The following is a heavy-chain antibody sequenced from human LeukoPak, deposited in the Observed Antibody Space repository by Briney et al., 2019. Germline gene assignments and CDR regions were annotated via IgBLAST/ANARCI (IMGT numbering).Heavy chain of an antibody. CDR2: IGGSGGST. CDR1: GFTFSSYA. D-gene: IGHD3-22*01. Sequence: GGSLRLSCAASGFTFSSYAMSWVRQAPGKGLEWVSAIGGSGGSTYYADSVKGRFAISRDNSKNTLYLQMNSLRAEDTAVYYCAKDYYDSSGYYYFTLGYWGQGTLVTVSS. CDR3: AKDYYDSSGYYYFTLGY. J-gene: IGHJ4*02. V-gene: IGHV3-23*01.